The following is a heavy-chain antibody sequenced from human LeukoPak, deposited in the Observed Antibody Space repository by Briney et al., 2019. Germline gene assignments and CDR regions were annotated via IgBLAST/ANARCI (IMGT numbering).Heavy chain of an antibody. CDR2: IWYDGSNK. CDR1: GFTFSSYG. Sequence: RGSLRLSCAASGFTFSSYGMHWVRQAPGKGLEWVAVIWYDGSNKYYADSVKGRFTISRDNSKNTLYLQMNSLRAEDTAVYYCAKDFTDREFLMDIWGQGTMVTVSS. D-gene: IGHD5-24*01. V-gene: IGHV3-33*06. CDR3: AKDFTDREFLMDI. J-gene: IGHJ3*02.